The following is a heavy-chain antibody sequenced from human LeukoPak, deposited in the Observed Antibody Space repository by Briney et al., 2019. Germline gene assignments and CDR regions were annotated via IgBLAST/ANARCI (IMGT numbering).Heavy chain of an antibody. V-gene: IGHV3-23*01. D-gene: IGHD6-13*01. J-gene: IGHJ4*02. CDR1: GFTFSNAY. CDR2: ISGSGGST. Sequence: GGSLRLSCAASGFTFSNAYMNWVRQAPGKGLEWVSAISGSGGSTYYADSVKGRFTISRDNSKNTLYLQMNSLRAEDTAVYYCAKSPGDSSSWSSFDYWGQGTLVTVSS. CDR3: AKSPGDSSSWSSFDY.